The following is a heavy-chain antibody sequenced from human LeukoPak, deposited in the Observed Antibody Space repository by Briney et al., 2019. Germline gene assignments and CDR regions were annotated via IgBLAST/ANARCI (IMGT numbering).Heavy chain of an antibody. J-gene: IGHJ6*03. D-gene: IGHD6-13*01. CDR3: ARGVGRAAAGGYYYYYYMDV. V-gene: IGHV4-59*01. CDR1: GGSISSYY. Sequence: SETLSLTCTVSGGSISSYYWSWIRQPPGKGLEWIGYIYYSGSTNYNPSLKSRVTISVDTSKNQFSLKLSSVTAADTAVYYCARGVGRAAAGGYYYYYYMDVWGKGTTVTVSS. CDR2: IYYSGST.